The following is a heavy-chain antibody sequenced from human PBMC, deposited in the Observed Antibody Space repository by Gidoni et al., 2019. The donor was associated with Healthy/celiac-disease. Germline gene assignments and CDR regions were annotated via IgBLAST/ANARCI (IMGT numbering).Heavy chain of an antibody. J-gene: IGHJ4*02. V-gene: IGHV1-24*01. CDR1: GYTLTELS. D-gene: IGHD1-26*01. Sequence: QVQLVQSGAEVKKPGASVKVSCTGSGYTLTELSMHGVRQAPGKGLEWMGGFDPEDGETIYAQKFQGRFTMTDDTSTDTAYMELSSLRSEDTAVYYCATPSSGSYLSYFDYWGQGTLVTVSS. CDR2: FDPEDGET. CDR3: ATPSSGSYLSYFDY.